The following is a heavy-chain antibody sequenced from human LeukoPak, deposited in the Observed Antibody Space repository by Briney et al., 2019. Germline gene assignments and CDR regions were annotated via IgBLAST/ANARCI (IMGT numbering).Heavy chain of an antibody. CDR1: GFTFSSYE. CDR3: VRDYASGSFNWFDP. V-gene: IGHV3-48*03. J-gene: IGHJ5*02. CDR2: ISSSGSTI. D-gene: IGHD3-10*01. Sequence: PGGSLRLSCAASGFTFSSYEMNWVRQAPGKGLEWVSYISSSGSTIYYADSVKGRFTISRDNAKNSLYLQMNSLRAEDTAVYYCVRDYASGSFNWFDPWGQGTLVTVSS.